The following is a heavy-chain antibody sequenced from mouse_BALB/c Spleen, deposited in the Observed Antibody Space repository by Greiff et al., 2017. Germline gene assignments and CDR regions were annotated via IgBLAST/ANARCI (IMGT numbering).Heavy chain of an antibody. CDR1: GFTFSSFG. J-gene: IGHJ1*01. CDR2: ISSGSSTI. V-gene: IGHV5-17*02. Sequence: EVQRVESGGGLVQPGGSRKLSCAASGFTFSSFGMHWVRQAPEKGLEWVAYISSGSSTIYYADTVKGRFTISRDHPKNTLFLQMTSLRSEDTAMYYCARNYWYFDVWGAGTTVTVSS. CDR3: ARNYWYFDV.